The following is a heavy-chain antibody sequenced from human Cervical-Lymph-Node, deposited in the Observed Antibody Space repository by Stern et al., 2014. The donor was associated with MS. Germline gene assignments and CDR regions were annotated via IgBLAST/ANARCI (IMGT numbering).Heavy chain of an antibody. CDR3: TRSQVGRGYWSLADY. CDR2: IRSKAYGGTT. J-gene: IGHJ4*02. D-gene: IGHD2-8*02. Sequence: EVQLLESGGGLVKPGRSLRLSCTGSGFTFGDYVMSWFRQAPGKGLEWVGLIRSKAYGGTTEHTASVKGRFTVSRDDSNSIAYLQMNSLKIEDTAVYYCTRSQVGRGYWSLADYWGQGTLVTVSS. V-gene: IGHV3-49*05. CDR1: GFTFGDYV.